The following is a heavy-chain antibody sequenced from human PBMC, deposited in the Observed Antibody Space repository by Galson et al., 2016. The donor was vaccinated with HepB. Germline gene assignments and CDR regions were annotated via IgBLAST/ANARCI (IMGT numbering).Heavy chain of an antibody. CDR2: INPNSGGT. D-gene: IGHD6-13*01. CDR1: GYTFSDYY. Sequence: VKVSCKASGYTFSDYYIHWVRQAPGQGLEWMGRINPNSGGTKFAQKFQGRVTMTRDTSISTAYMELSRLRSDDTAMYYCARVPRQMGAAAGIPLVSAYYHYGMDVWGQGTTVTVSS. J-gene: IGHJ6*02. V-gene: IGHV1-2*06. CDR3: ARVPRQMGAAAGIPLVSAYYHYGMDV.